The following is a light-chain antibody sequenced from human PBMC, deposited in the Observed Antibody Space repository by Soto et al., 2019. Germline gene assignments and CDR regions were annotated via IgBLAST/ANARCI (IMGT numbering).Light chain of an antibody. CDR1: QSISSY. CDR3: QQSYSTPHVT. V-gene: IGKV1-39*01. CDR2: AAS. Sequence: DIQMTQSPSSLSASVGDRVTITCRASQSISSYLNWYQQKPGKAPKLLIYAASSLQSGVPSRFSGSGSGTDFTLTISSLQPEDVATYYCQQSYSTPHVTFGQGTKVEIK. J-gene: IGKJ1*01.